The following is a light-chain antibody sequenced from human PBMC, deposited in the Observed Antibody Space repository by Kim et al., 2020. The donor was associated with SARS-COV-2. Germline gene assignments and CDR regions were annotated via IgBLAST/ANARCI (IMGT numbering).Light chain of an antibody. CDR2: RNN. CDR3: AARDDTLSGWV. V-gene: IGLV1-47*01. Sequence: ELTQPPSASGTPGQRVTISCSGSSFNIGSNYVYWYQQLPGTAPKLLIYRNNQRPSGVPDRFSGSKSGTSASLASSGLRSEDEADYYCAARDDTLSGWVCGGGSQLTVL. CDR1: SFNIGSNY. J-gene: IGLJ3*02.